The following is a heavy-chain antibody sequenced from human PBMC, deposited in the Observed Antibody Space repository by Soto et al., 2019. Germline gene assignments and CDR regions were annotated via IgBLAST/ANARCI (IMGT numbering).Heavy chain of an antibody. CDR1: GFTFINPA. Sequence: GGPLRLSCAASGFTFINPAMHWVRQAPGKGLERVAVISYDGSNKYYADSVKGRFTISRDNSKNTLYLQMNSLRAEDTAVYYCARAGDSSSSFLSYYYYGMDVWGQGTTVTVSS. CDR3: ARAGDSSSSFLSYYYYGMDV. CDR2: ISYDGSNK. V-gene: IGHV3-30-3*01. J-gene: IGHJ6*02. D-gene: IGHD6-6*01.